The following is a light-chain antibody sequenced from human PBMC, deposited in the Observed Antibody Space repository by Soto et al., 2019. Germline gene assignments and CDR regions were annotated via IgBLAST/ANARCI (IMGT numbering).Light chain of an antibody. CDR1: QRVSYY. Sequence: EIVVTQCPGTLSLSPGERATLSCRASQRVSYYLAWYQQKPGQAPRLLIYEASNRATGIPARFSGSGAGADFTLTISRLEPGDFAVYYCQQYGYSSWTFGQGTKVDIK. J-gene: IGKJ1*01. CDR2: EAS. V-gene: IGKV3-20*01. CDR3: QQYGYSSWT.